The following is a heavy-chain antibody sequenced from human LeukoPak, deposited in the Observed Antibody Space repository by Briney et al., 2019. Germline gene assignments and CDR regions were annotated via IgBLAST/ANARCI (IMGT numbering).Heavy chain of an antibody. Sequence: SETLSLTCTVSGGSISNFYWSWIRQPPGEGLEWVGYIYYSGSTYYNRSLKSRVPISVDTSKNQFSLKLTSVTAADTAVYYCARGSGSSVHYPQLHCDYWGQGALVTVSS. V-gene: IGHV4-59*01. J-gene: IGHJ4*02. D-gene: IGHD3-22*01. CDR1: GGSISNFY. CDR2: IYYSGST. CDR3: ARGSGSSVHYPQLHCDY.